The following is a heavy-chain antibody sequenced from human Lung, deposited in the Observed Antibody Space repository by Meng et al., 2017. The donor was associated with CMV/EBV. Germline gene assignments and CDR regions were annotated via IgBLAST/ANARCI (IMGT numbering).Heavy chain of an antibody. CDR1: GLTFSAYY. CDR2: ISGGGVII. V-gene: IGHV3-11*01. Sequence: GESLKISCVASGLTFSAYYMTWMRQAPGKGPQCVSYISGGGVIIKYADSVKGRFTISRDNAKNSLYLQMNSLRAEDTDVYYCATDHLLLDYWGQGTMVTVSS. CDR3: ATDHLLLDY. J-gene: IGHJ4*03. D-gene: IGHD5-18*01.